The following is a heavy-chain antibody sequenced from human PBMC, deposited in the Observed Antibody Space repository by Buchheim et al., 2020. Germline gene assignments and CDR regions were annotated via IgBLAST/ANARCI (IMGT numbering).Heavy chain of an antibody. CDR1: GFTFSGSA. CDR2: IRSKANSYAT. CDR3: TRRNRDSSGPLLVG. D-gene: IGHD3-22*01. J-gene: IGHJ4*02. V-gene: IGHV3-73*02. Sequence: EVQLVESGGGLVQPGGSLKLSCAASGFTFSGSAMHWVRQASGKGLEWVGRIRSKANSYATAYAASVKGRFTISRDDSKNTAYLQMNSLKTEDTAVYYCTRRNRDSSGPLLVGWGQGTL.